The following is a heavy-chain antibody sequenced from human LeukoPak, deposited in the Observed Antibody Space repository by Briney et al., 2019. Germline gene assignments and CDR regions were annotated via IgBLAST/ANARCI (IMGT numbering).Heavy chain of an antibody. V-gene: IGHV4-31*03. D-gene: IGHD3-3*01. J-gene: IGHJ4*02. CDR1: GGSISSGGYY. CDR2: IYYSGST. CDR3: ARAYGRITIFGV. Sequence: NASETLSLTCTVSGGSISSGGYYWSWIRQHPGKGLEWIGYIYYSGSTYYNPSLKSRVTISVDTPKSQFSLKLSSVTAADTAVYYCARAYGRITIFGVWGQGTLVTVSS.